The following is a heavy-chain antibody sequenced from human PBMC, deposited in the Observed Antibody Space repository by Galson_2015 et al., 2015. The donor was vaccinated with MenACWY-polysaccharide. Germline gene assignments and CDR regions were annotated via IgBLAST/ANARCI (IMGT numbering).Heavy chain of an antibody. Sequence: LSLTCAVSDYSIRSGYFWGWIRQPPGKGLEWIASIFHSGTTYYNPSLKSRVTISVDTSKNQFPLKLSSVTAADTAVYYCARVEKYSGSFYILYWGQGTLDTVSS. D-gene: IGHD1-26*01. J-gene: IGHJ4*02. CDR3: ARVEKYSGSFYILY. CDR1: DYSIRSGYF. CDR2: IFHSGTT. V-gene: IGHV4-38-2*01.